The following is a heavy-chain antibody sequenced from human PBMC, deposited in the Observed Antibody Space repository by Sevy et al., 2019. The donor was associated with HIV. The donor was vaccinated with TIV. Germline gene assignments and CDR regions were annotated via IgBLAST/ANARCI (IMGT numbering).Heavy chain of an antibody. CDR2: ISSAGSYI. D-gene: IGHD3-22*01. V-gene: IGHV3-21*01. CDR1: GFPFSDST. Sequence: GGSLRLSCAASGFPFSDSTIHWVRQAPGKGLEWVSSISSAGSYIFYADSVEGRFTISRDNAKNSLYLQMSSLRAEDTAVYYCAREPRFYDGGYPFDYWGQGTLVTVSS. CDR3: AREPRFYDGGYPFDY. J-gene: IGHJ4*02.